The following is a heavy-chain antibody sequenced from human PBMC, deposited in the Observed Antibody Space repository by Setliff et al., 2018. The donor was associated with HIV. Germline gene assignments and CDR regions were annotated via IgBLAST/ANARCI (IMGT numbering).Heavy chain of an antibody. D-gene: IGHD3-22*01. J-gene: IGHJ4*02. Sequence: GESLKISCAASGFTFSNAWMSWVRQAPGKGLEWVGRIKSKIDGGTTDYAAPVKGRFTISRDDSKNTLYLQMNRLKTEDTAVYYCTTDWLGEKHYFDSSDYPDFDYWGQGTLVTVSS. CDR1: GFTFSNAW. V-gene: IGHV3-15*01. CDR3: TTDWLGEKHYFDSSDYPDFDY. CDR2: IKSKIDGGTT.